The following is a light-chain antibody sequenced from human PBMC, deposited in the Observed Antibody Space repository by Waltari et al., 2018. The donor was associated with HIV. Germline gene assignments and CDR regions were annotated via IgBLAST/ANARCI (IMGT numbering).Light chain of an antibody. Sequence: DIVMTQSPATLSVSPGERATLSCRASQSVTNNLAWYQQKPGQAPRLLIFSASARASGIPGRFSASGSGTEFTLTISSLQPEDSAVYYCQHYNSRPPLKFGQGTRVEIK. V-gene: IGKV3-15*01. J-gene: IGKJ5*01. CDR3: QHYNSRPPLK. CDR1: QSVTNN. CDR2: SAS.